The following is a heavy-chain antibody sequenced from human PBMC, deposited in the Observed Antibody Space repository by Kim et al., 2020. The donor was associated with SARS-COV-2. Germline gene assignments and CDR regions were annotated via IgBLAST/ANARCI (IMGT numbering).Heavy chain of an antibody. CDR2: ISAYNGNT. J-gene: IGHJ4*02. CDR3: AKVPPSIAARQDYFDY. D-gene: IGHD6-6*01. V-gene: IGHV1-18*01. Sequence: ASVKVSCKASGYTFTSYGISWVRQAPGQGLEWMGWISAYNGNTNYAQKLQGRVTMTTDTSTSTAYMELRSLRSDDTAVYYCAKVPPSIAARQDYFDYWGQGTLVTVSS. CDR1: GYTFTSYG.